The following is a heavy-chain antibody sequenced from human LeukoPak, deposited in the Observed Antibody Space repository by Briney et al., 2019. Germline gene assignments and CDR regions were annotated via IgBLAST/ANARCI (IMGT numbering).Heavy chain of an antibody. CDR2: IHDSGST. V-gene: IGHV4-59*01. Sequence: KPSETLSLTCTVSGGSISSYYWSWIRQPPGKGLEWIGYIHDSGSTNYNPSLKSRVTISVDTSKNRFSLKLSSVTAADTAVYYCARDRREQYCSGGSCCSALGFFDYWGQGTLVTVSS. CDR1: GGSISSYY. CDR3: ARDRREQYCSGGSCCSALGFFDY. D-gene: IGHD2-15*01. J-gene: IGHJ4*02.